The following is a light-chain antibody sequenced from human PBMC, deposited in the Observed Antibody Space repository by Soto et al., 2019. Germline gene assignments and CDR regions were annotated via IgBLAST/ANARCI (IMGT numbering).Light chain of an antibody. CDR1: QSVSSNY. J-gene: IGKJ2*01. CDR3: HQYGSSPYT. CDR2: GAS. Sequence: EIVLTQSPGTLSLSPGERATLSCRASQSVSSNYLTWYQQKPGQAPRLLIYGASSRATGLPDRFSGSGSGTDFTLTISRLEPEDFAVYYCHQYGSSPYTFGQGTKLEIK. V-gene: IGKV3-20*01.